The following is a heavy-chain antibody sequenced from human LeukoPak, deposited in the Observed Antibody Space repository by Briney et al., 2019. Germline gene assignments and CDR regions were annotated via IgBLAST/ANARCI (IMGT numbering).Heavy chain of an antibody. CDR3: ARGGSRGYYGSGSYSSSSGYYYYYYMDV. Sequence: PSETLSLTCTVSGGSISSYYWSWIRQPPGKGLEWIGYIYYSGSTNYNPSLKSRVTISVDTSKNQFSLKLSSVTAADTAVHYCARGGSRGYYGSGSYSSSSGYYYYYYMDVWGKGTTVTISS. J-gene: IGHJ6*03. V-gene: IGHV4-59*01. D-gene: IGHD3-10*01. CDR2: IYYSGST. CDR1: GGSISSYY.